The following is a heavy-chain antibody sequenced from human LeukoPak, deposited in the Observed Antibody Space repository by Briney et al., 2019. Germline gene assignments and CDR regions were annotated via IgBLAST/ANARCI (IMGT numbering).Heavy chain of an antibody. CDR3: ARLYYGLNAFDM. D-gene: IGHD3-3*01. J-gene: IGHJ3*02. CDR2: ISGYNGNT. CDR1: GYTFTNYG. Sequence: ASVKVSCKASGYTFTNYGISWVRQAPGQGLEWMGWISGYNGNTNYAQKFQGRVTMTTDTSTSTAYMELRSLRSDDTAVYYCARLYYGLNAFDMWGQGTMVTVS. V-gene: IGHV1-18*01.